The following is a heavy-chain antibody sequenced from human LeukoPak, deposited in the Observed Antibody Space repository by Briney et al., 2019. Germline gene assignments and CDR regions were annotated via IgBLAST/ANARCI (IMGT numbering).Heavy chain of an antibody. D-gene: IGHD3-3*01. CDR2: INHSGST. V-gene: IGHV4-34*01. CDR3: ARGRGRLRFLEWLSKYYFDY. Sequence: PSETLSLTCAVYGGSFSGYYWSRIRQPPGKGLEWIGEINHSGSTNYNPSLKSRVTISVDTSKNQFSLKLSSVTAADTAVYYCARGRGRLRFLEWLSKYYFDYWGQGTLVTVSS. J-gene: IGHJ4*02. CDR1: GGSFSGYY.